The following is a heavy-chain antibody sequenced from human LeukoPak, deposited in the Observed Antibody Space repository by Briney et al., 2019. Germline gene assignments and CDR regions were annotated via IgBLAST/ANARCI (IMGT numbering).Heavy chain of an antibody. CDR3: AKVYGDYASGHLQRYYYYYMDV. Sequence: PGGSLRLSCAASGFTFSSYGMHWVRQAPGKGLEWVAVIWYDGSNKYYADSVKGRFTISRDNSKNTLYLQMNSLRAEDTAVYYCAKVYGDYASGHLQRYYYYYMDVWGKGTTVTVSS. V-gene: IGHV3-33*06. D-gene: IGHD4-17*01. J-gene: IGHJ6*03. CDR2: IWYDGSNK. CDR1: GFTFSSYG.